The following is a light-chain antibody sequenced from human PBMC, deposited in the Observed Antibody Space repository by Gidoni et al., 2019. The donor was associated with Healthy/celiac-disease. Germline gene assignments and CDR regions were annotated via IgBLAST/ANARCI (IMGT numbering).Light chain of an antibody. CDR1: QGISSY. J-gene: IGKJ4*01. CDR3: QQYYSYPQT. Sequence: AIRMTQSPSSFSASTGDRVTITCRASQGISSYLAWYQQKPGKAPKLLIYAASTLQSRVPSRFSGSGSGTDFTLTISCLQSEDFATYYCQQYYSYPQTFGGGTKVEIK. V-gene: IGKV1-8*01. CDR2: AAS.